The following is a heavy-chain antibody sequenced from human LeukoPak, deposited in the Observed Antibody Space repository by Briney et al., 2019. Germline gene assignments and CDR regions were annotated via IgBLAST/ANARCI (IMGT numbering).Heavy chain of an antibody. CDR2: INPNSGGT. Sequence: ASVKVSCKASGYTFTGYYMHWVRQAPGQGLEWMGWINPNSGGTNYAQKFQGRVTMTRDTSISTAYMELSRLRSDDTAVYYCARPYYDILTGYYHLDYWGQGTLVTVSS. J-gene: IGHJ4*02. D-gene: IGHD3-9*01. V-gene: IGHV1-2*02. CDR1: GYTFTGYY. CDR3: ARPYYDILTGYYHLDY.